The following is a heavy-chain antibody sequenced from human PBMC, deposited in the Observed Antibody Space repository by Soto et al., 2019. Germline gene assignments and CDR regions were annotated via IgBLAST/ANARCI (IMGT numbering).Heavy chain of an antibody. Sequence: SETLSLTCAVYGGSFSGYYWSWIRQPPGKGLEWIGEINHSGSTNYNPSLKSRVTISVDTSKNQFSLKLSSVTAADTAVYYCARKSGYSYGTGGTYNWFDPWGQGTLVTVSS. CDR3: ARKSGYSYGTGGTYNWFDP. J-gene: IGHJ5*02. CDR2: INHSGST. V-gene: IGHV4-34*01. CDR1: GGSFSGYY. D-gene: IGHD5-18*01.